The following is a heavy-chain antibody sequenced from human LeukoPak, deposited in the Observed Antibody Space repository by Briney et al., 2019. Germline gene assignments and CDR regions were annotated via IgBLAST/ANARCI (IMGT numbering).Heavy chain of an antibody. Sequence: GGSLRLSCAVSGFTLSRNAMTWVRQAPGKGLEWVSSISSSSSYIYYADSVKGRFTISRDNAKNSLYLQMNSLRAEDTAVYYCARHIVVVTALDYWGQGTLVTVSS. CDR3: ARHIVVVTALDY. CDR2: ISSSSSYI. CDR1: GFTLSRNA. V-gene: IGHV3-21*01. J-gene: IGHJ4*02. D-gene: IGHD2-21*02.